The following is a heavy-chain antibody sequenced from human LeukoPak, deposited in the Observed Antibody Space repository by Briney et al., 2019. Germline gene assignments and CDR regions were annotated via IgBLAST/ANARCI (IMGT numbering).Heavy chain of an antibody. CDR3: SRSLDY. CDR2: INQDETNQ. Sequence: PGGSLRLSCVASGFPFSGYWMDWVRQAPGKGMEWVANINQDETNQYYAASVKGRFSISRDDAKNSLYLQMNSLRAEDTAVYYCSRSLDYLGQGALVTVSS. CDR1: GFPFSGYW. V-gene: IGHV3-7*01. J-gene: IGHJ4*02.